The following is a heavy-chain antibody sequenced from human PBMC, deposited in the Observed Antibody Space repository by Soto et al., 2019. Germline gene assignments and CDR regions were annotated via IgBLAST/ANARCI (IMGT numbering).Heavy chain of an antibody. Sequence: GGSLRLSCAASGFTFSSYSMNWVRQAPGKGLEWVSYISSSSTIYYADSVKGRFTISRDNAKNSLYLQMNSLRDEDTAVYYCARDRYNWNYSYYYGMDVWGQGTTVTVSS. CDR1: GFTFSSYS. V-gene: IGHV3-48*02. CDR2: ISSSSTI. D-gene: IGHD1-20*01. J-gene: IGHJ6*02. CDR3: ARDRYNWNYSYYYGMDV.